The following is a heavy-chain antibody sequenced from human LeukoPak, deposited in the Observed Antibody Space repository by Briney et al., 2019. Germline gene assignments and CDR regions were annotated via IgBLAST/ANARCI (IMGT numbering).Heavy chain of an antibody. CDR1: GFTFSGYW. CDR2: INQDESEK. D-gene: IGHD3-22*01. V-gene: IGHV3-7*01. J-gene: IGHJ4*02. Sequence: PGGSLRLSCAASGFTFSGYWMSWVRQAPGKGLEWVANINQDESEKNYVDSVTGRFTISRDHANNSLYLQMNSLTAEDTAVYYCAKDAHYYERGIYYYYFDFWGQGTLVTVSS. CDR3: AKDAHYYERGIYYYYFDF.